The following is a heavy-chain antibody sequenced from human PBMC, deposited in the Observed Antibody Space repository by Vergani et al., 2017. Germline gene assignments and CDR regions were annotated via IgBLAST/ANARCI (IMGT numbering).Heavy chain of an antibody. V-gene: IGHV3-66*02. Sequence: EVQLVESGGGLVQPGGSLRLSCAASGFTVSSNYMSWVRQAPGKGLEWVSVIYSGGSTYYADSVKGRFTISRDNSKNTLYLQMNSLRAEDTAVYYCARSSTHSSGCDLDYWGQGTLVTVSS. CDR2: IYSGGST. J-gene: IGHJ4*02. D-gene: IGHD6-19*01. CDR1: GFTVSSNY. CDR3: ARSSTHSSGCDLDY.